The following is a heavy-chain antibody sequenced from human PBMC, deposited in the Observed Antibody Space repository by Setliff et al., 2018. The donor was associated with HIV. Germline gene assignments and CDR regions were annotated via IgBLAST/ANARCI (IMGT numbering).Heavy chain of an antibody. J-gene: IGHJ5*02. CDR2: VIPILGIA. Sequence: SVKVSCKASGGTFSGYTISWVRQAPGQGLEWMGRVIPILGIANNAQKFQGRVTMTADKSTSTAYMELSSLRSDDTAVYYCASTTYYYDSSGHPPGWFDPWGQGTLVTVS. CDR1: GGTFSGYT. D-gene: IGHD3-22*01. CDR3: ASTTYYYDSSGHPPGWFDP. V-gene: IGHV1-69*02.